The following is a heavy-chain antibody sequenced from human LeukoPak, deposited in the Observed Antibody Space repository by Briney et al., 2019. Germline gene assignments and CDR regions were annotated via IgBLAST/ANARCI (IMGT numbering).Heavy chain of an antibody. V-gene: IGHV4-39*07. CDR1: GGSMSSYY. J-gene: IGHJ4*02. CDR3: ARLICSGGSCYSFDY. D-gene: IGHD2-15*01. Sequence: SETLSLTCTVSGGSMSSYYWGWIRQPPGKGPEWIGSIYHSGSTYYNPSLKSRVTISVDTSKNQFSLKLSSVTAADTAVYYCARLICSGGSCYSFDYWGQGTLVTVSS. CDR2: IYHSGST.